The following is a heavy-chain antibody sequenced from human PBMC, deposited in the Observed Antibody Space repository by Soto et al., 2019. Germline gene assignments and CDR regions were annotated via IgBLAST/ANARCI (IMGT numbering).Heavy chain of an antibody. Sequence: QVQLVQSGAEVKKPGASVKVSCKASGYTFTSYYMHWLRQAPGHGLEWMGIINPSGGSTSYAQKFQGRVTMTRDTSTSTVYMELSSLRSEDTAVYYCAREAEQWLVKAGYFDYWGQGTLVTVSS. J-gene: IGHJ4*02. D-gene: IGHD6-19*01. CDR1: GYTFTSYY. CDR3: AREAEQWLVKAGYFDY. CDR2: INPSGGST. V-gene: IGHV1-46*01.